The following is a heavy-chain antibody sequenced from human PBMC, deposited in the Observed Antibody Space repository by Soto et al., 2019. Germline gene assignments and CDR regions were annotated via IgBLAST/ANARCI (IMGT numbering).Heavy chain of an antibody. D-gene: IGHD2-15*01. CDR3: ARDCSGGSCYSNY. CDR2: ISSSSSTI. CDR1: GFTFSSYS. J-gene: IGHJ4*02. Sequence: GGSLRLSCAASGFTFSSYSMNWVRQAPGKGLEWVSYISSSSSTIYYADSVKGRFTISRDNAKNSLYLQMNSLRAEDTAVYYCARDCSGGSCYSNYWGQGTLVTVSS. V-gene: IGHV3-48*01.